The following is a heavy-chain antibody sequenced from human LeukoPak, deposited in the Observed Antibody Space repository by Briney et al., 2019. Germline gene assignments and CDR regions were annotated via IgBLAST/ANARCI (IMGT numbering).Heavy chain of an antibody. CDR2: ISGSGTYI. V-gene: IGHV3-21*01. Sequence: GGSLRLPCAASGLTFSSHSMTWVRQAPGKGLEWVSCISGSGTYIYYADSVKGRFTVSRDNAKNSLYLQMNTLRAEDTAVYYCARSQGTVSVDSWGQGTLVTVSS. D-gene: IGHD4-11*01. CDR1: GLTFSSHS. CDR3: ARSQGTVSVDS. J-gene: IGHJ5*01.